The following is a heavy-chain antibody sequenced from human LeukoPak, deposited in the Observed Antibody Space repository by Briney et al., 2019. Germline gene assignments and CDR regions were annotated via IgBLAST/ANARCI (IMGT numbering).Heavy chain of an antibody. J-gene: IGHJ4*02. V-gene: IGHV3-23*01. CDR3: AKSGYSYGDFDY. D-gene: IGHD5-18*01. CDR1: GFTFSSYA. Sequence: PGGSLRLSCAASGFTFSSYAMSWVRQAPGKGLEWVSAISGSGGSTYYADSVKGRFTISRDNSKNTLYLQMSSLRAEDTAVYYCAKSGYSYGDFDYWGQGTLVTVSS. CDR2: ISGSGGST.